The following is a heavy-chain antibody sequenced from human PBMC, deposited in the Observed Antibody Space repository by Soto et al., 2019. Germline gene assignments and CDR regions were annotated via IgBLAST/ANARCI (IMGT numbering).Heavy chain of an antibody. Sequence: PSETLSLTCTVSGGSISSSSYYWGWIRQPPGKGLEWIGSINHSGSTNYNPSLKSRVTISVDTSKNQFSLKLSSVTAADTAVYYCARVGGAALNWFDPWGQGTLVTVSS. CDR2: INHSGST. CDR3: ARVGGAALNWFDP. V-gene: IGHV4-39*07. J-gene: IGHJ5*02. D-gene: IGHD1-26*01. CDR1: GGSISSSSYY.